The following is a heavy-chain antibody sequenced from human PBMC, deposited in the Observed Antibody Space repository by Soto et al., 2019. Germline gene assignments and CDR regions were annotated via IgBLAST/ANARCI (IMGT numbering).Heavy chain of an antibody. CDR1: GYSFTSYW. V-gene: IGHV5-51*01. J-gene: IGHJ6*02. D-gene: IGHD6-6*01. CDR2: IYPGDSDT. Sequence: PGESLKISCKGSGYSFTSYWIGWVRQMPGKGLEWMGIIYPGDSDTRYSPSFQGQVTISADKSISTAYLQWSSLKASDTAMYYCARQLGYSSSSSYYYYYGMDVWGQGTTVTASS. CDR3: ARQLGYSSSSSYYYYYGMDV.